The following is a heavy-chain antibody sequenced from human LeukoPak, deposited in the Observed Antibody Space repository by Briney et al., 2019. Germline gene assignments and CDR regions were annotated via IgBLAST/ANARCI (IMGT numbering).Heavy chain of an antibody. V-gene: IGHV1-69*05. CDR2: IIPIFGTA. CDR3: ARESTPMIVFDY. Sequence: ASVKVSCKASGGTFSSYAISWVRQAPGQGLEWMGRIIPIFGTANYAQKFQGRVTITTDESTSTAYMELSSLRSEDTAVYYCARESTPMIVFDYWGQGTQVTVSS. J-gene: IGHJ4*02. CDR1: GGTFSSYA. D-gene: IGHD3-22*01.